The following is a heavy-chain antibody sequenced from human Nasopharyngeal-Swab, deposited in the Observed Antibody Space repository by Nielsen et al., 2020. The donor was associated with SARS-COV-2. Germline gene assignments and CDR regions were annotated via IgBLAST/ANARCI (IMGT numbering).Heavy chain of an antibody. D-gene: IGHD2-2*01. CDR2: IYYSGST. J-gene: IGHJ6*02. Sequence: SETLSLTCTVSGGSISSYYWSWIRQPPGKGLEWIGYIYYSGSTNYNPSLKSRVTISVDTSKNQFSLKLSSVTAADTAVYCCARGKYQLLFDYYYGMDVWGQGTTVTVSS. CDR3: ARGKYQLLFDYYYGMDV. V-gene: IGHV4-59*12. CDR1: GGSISSYY.